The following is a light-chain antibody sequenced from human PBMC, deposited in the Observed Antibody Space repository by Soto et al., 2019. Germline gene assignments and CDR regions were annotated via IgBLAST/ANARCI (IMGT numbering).Light chain of an antibody. Sequence: QLVLTQPPSASGTLGQRVTSSCSGSSSNIGSNTVNWYQQLPGTAPKLLIYSNNQRPSGVPDRFSGSKSGTSASLAISGLQSEDEADYYCAAWDDSLNGVVFGGGTKLTVL. J-gene: IGLJ2*01. V-gene: IGLV1-44*01. CDR2: SNN. CDR1: SSNIGSNT. CDR3: AAWDDSLNGVV.